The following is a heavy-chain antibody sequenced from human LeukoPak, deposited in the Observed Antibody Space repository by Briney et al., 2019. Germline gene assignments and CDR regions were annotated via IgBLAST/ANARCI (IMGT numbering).Heavy chain of an antibody. D-gene: IGHD3-3*01. CDR1: GFTFSNYW. CDR3: ARLGDFWSGPI. J-gene: IGHJ3*02. Sequence: PGGSLRLSCAGSGFTFSNYWMHWVRQVPGKGLVWASRISTDGSTINYADSVKGRFTISRDNAKNTLYLQMNSLRPEDTAVYYCARLGDFWSGPIWGQGTMVTVSS. V-gene: IGHV3-74*01. CDR2: ISTDGSTI.